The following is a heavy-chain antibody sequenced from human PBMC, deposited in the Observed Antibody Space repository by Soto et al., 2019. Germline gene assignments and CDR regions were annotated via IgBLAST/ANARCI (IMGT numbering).Heavy chain of an antibody. Sequence: QVQLVQSGAEVKKPGASVKVSCKASGYTFTSYYMHWVRQAPGQGLEWMGIINPSGGSTSYAQKFQGRVTITRDTPTSTVKREWSSLRSEDAAVYSCASAYGGTSYYGGQGPLAPVSS. D-gene: IGHD4-17*01. CDR2: INPSGGST. J-gene: IGHJ4*02. CDR3: ASAYGGTSYY. CDR1: GYTFTSYY. V-gene: IGHV1-46*01.